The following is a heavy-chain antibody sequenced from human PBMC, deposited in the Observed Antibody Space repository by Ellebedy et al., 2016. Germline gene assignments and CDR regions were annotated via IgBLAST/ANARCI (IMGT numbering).Heavy chain of an antibody. D-gene: IGHD3-22*01. CDR1: GGSISSSSYY. Sequence: SETLSLXXTVSGGSISSSSYYWGWIRQPPGKGLEWIGSIYYSESTYYNPSLKSRVTISVDTSKNQFSLKLSSVTAADTAVYYCARRNDQGDSSGYRAEYFQHWGQGTLVTVSS. J-gene: IGHJ1*01. CDR3: ARRNDQGDSSGYRAEYFQH. CDR2: IYYSEST. V-gene: IGHV4-39*01.